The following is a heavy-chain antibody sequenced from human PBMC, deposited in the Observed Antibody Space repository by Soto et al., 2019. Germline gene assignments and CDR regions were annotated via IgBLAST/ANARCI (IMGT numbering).Heavy chain of an antibody. V-gene: IGHV1-2*02. J-gene: IGHJ1*01. D-gene: IGHD1-26*01. Sequence: GSSVKVSCKASGYTFTGHYIHWVRQAPEQGPEWMGEIGPESGATRYAQRFQGRVTMTRDMSITTVYMELNNLSPDDTAVYYGGRGRSGKIVVLDSGQGTPVTVSS. CDR2: IGPESGAT. CDR3: GRGRSGKIVVLD. CDR1: GYTFTGHY.